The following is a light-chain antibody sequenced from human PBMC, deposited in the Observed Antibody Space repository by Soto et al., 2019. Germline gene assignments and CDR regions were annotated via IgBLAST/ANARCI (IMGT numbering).Light chain of an antibody. Sequence: IVLTQTPGTLSLSPGERATLSCSASQSVSSSYLAWYQQKPGQAPRLVIYGASSRATGIPDRFSGSGSGTDFTLTIRRLEPEDFAVYYCQQYGNSPRTFGQRTKVDI. CDR2: GAS. CDR3: QQYGNSPRT. CDR1: QSVSSSY. V-gene: IGKV3-20*01. J-gene: IGKJ1*01.